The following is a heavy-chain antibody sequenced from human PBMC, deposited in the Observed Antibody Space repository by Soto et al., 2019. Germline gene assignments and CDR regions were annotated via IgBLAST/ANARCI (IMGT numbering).Heavy chain of an antibody. D-gene: IGHD6-13*01. V-gene: IGHV1-8*02. CDR2: MNPINGAT. CDR1: GYDFTAYD. J-gene: IGHJ6*02. CDR3: GRGPSPRAPAGGTPYYYAMDV. Sequence: ASVKVSCKASGYDFTAYDINWVRQASGQGLEWMGWMNPINGATGSARRFQGRVSMTRNTATGTAYLELTSLRSDDSAVYYCGRGPSPRAPAGGTPYYYAMDVWGQGTTVTVPS.